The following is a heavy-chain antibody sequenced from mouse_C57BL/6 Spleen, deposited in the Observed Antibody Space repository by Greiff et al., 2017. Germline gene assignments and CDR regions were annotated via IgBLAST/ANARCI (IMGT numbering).Heavy chain of an antibody. D-gene: IGHD2-5*01. J-gene: IGHJ3*01. CDR2: IYPGDGDT. V-gene: IGHV1-82*01. Sequence: VQLQQSGPELVKPGASVKISCKASGYAFSSSWMNWVKQRPGKGLEWIGRIYPGDGDTNYNGKFKGKATLTADKSSSTAYMQLSSLTSEDSAVYFCARYSNYTLFAYWGQGTLVTVSA. CDR3: ARYSNYTLFAY. CDR1: GYAFSSSW.